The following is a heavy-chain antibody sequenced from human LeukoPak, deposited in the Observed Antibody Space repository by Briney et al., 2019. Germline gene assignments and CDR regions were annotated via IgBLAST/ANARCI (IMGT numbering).Heavy chain of an antibody. CDR1: GFTFSSYA. CDR2: ISYDGSNK. Sequence: GGSLRLSCAASGFTFSSYAMHWVRQAPGKGLEWVAVISYDGSNKYYADSVKGRLTISRDNSKNTLYLQMNSLRAEDTAVYYCARDHYYDSSGYYPNWFDPWGQGTLVTVSS. D-gene: IGHD3-22*01. V-gene: IGHV3-30-3*01. J-gene: IGHJ5*02. CDR3: ARDHYYDSSGYYPNWFDP.